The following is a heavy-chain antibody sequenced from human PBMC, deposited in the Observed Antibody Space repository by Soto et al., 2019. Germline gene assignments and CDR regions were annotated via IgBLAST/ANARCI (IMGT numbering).Heavy chain of an antibody. J-gene: IGHJ6*02. CDR2: IYYSGST. D-gene: IGHD4-17*01. CDR3: ARQRTTVEIITYGMDV. CDR1: GGSISSSSYC. V-gene: IGHV4-39*01. Sequence: PSETLSLTCTVSGGSISSSSYCWGWIRQPPGKGLEWIGSIYYSGSTYYNPSLKSRVTISVDTSKNQFSLKLSSVTAADTAVYYCARQRTTVEIITYGMDVWGQGTTVTVYS.